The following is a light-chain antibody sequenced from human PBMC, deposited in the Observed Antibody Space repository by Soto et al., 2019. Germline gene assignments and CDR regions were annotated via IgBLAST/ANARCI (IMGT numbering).Light chain of an antibody. J-gene: IGLJ1*01. V-gene: IGLV2-14*01. CDR3: SSYTSSSTLVV. CDR1: SSDVGGYNY. CDR2: DVS. Sequence: QSVLTQPASVSGSPGQSITISCTGTSSDVGGYNYVSWYQQHPGKAPKLMIYDVSNRPSGVSNRFSGSKSGNTASLTISGLQAEDEADYYCSSYTSSSTLVVFRTGNEVPGL.